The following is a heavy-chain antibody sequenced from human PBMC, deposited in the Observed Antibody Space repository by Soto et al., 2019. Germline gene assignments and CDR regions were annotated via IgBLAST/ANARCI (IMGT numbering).Heavy chain of an antibody. D-gene: IGHD2-2*01. CDR1: GFTFSSHP. V-gene: IGHV3-23*01. J-gene: IGHJ4*02. CDR3: VRGVLTSSFDY. Sequence: EVQLLESGGGLAQPGGSLRLSCAASGFTFSSHPMSWVRQAPGKGLEWVSSIGSNGIATYYADSVKGRFTISRDSSRNTLSLQVNSLRAEDTAVYFCVRGVLTSSFDYWGQGTLVTVSS. CDR2: IGSNGIAT.